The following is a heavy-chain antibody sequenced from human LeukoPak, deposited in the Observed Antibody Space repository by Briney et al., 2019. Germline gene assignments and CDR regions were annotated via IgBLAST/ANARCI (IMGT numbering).Heavy chain of an antibody. CDR2: ISSSSSYI. J-gene: IGHJ3*02. CDR1: GFTFSSYS. V-gene: IGHV3-21*01. Sequence: GGSLRLSCAASGFTFSSYSMNWVRQAPGKGLEWVSSISSSSSYIYYADSVKGRFTISRDNAKNSLYLQMNSLRAEDTAVYYCARVWELTGDAFDIWGQGTMVTVSS. CDR3: ARVWELTGDAFDI. D-gene: IGHD1-26*01.